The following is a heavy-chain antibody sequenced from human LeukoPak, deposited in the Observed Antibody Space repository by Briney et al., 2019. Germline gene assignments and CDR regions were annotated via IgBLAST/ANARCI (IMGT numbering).Heavy chain of an antibody. Sequence: GGSLRLSCAASGFTVSNNYMSWVRQAPGKGLEWVSVIYSGGSTYYADSVKGRFTISRDNSKNTLYLQMNSLRAEDTAVYYCARAPRGRDGYNPYYFDYWGQGTLVTFSS. V-gene: IGHV3-53*01. CDR1: GFTVSNNY. D-gene: IGHD5-24*01. J-gene: IGHJ4*02. CDR3: ARAPRGRDGYNPYYFDY. CDR2: IYSGGST.